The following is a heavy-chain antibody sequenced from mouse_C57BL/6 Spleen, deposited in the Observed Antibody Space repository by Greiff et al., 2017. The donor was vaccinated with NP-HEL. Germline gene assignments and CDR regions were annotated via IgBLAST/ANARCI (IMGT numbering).Heavy chain of an antibody. CDR2: IWTGGGT. D-gene: IGHD3-2*02. V-gene: IGHV2-9-1*01. CDR3: ARLDSSGYVPFDY. Sequence: VKLQESGPGLVAPSQSLSITCTVSGFSLTSYAISWVRQPPGKGLEWLGVIWTGGGTNYNSALKSRLSISKDNSKSQVFLKMNSLQTDDTARYYCARLDSSGYVPFDYWGQGTTLTVSS. J-gene: IGHJ2*01. CDR1: GFSLTSYA.